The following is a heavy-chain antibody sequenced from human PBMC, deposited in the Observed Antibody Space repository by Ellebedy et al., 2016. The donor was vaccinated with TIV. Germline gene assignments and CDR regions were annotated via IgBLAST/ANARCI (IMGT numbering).Heavy chain of an antibody. D-gene: IGHD5-12*01. J-gene: IGHJ4*02. V-gene: IGHV3-43*01. Sequence: PGGSLRLSCAASGFTFDDYTMHWVRQAPGKGLEWVSLISWDGGSTYYADSVKGRFTISRDNSKNSLYLQMNSLRTDDTALYYCAKGGLGYSGYDSYYFDYWGQGTLVTVSS. CDR2: ISWDGGST. CDR1: GFTFDDYT. CDR3: AKGGLGYSGYDSYYFDY.